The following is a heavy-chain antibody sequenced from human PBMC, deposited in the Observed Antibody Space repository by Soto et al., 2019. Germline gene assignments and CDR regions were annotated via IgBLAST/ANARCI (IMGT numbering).Heavy chain of an antibody. D-gene: IGHD2-2*02. J-gene: IGHJ6*03. CDR2: ISSNGGST. Sequence: EVQLVESGGGLVQPGGSLRLSCAASGFTFSSYAMHWVRQAPGKGLEYVSAISSNGGSTYYANSVKGRFTISIDNSKNTLYLHMGSLRAEDMAVYYCARAPHIPPHDERRYYYMDVWGKGTTVTVSS. CDR1: GFTFSSYA. CDR3: ARAPHIPPHDERRYYYMDV. V-gene: IGHV3-64*01.